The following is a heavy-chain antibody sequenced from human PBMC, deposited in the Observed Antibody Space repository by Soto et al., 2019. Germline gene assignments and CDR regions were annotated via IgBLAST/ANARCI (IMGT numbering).Heavy chain of an antibody. V-gene: IGHV4-4*02. J-gene: IGHJ5*02. Sequence: TSETLSLTCAVSGDSISSSNWWHWVRQPPGKGLEWIGEIHHSGTANYNPSLKSRVAISVDRSKNQFSLKLNSVTAADTAVYYCARVRQYCSATSCYLDPWGQGTLVTVSS. D-gene: IGHD2-2*01. CDR3: ARVRQYCSATSCYLDP. CDR2: IHHSGTA. CDR1: GDSISSSNW.